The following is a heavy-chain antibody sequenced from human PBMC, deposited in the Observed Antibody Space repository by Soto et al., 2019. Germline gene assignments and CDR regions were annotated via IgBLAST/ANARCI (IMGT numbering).Heavy chain of an antibody. CDR2: IIPIFGTA. Sequence: SVKVSCKASGGTFSSYAISWVRQAPGQGLEWMGGIIPIFGTANYAQKFQGRVTITADESTSTAYMELSSLRSEDTAVYYCATRNYYDSSGYYVDYFDYWGQGTLVTVSS. J-gene: IGHJ4*02. CDR3: ATRNYYDSSGYYVDYFDY. D-gene: IGHD3-22*01. CDR1: GGTFSSYA. V-gene: IGHV1-69*13.